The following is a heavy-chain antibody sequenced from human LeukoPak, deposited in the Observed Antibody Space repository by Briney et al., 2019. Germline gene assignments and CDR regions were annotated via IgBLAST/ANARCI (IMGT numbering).Heavy chain of an antibody. Sequence: GGSLRLSCAASGFTFSSYEMNWVRQAPGKGLEWLSYISSSGTTKYYADSAKGRFTISRDNAKNSLYLQMNSLRAEDTAVYYCARGSYSSGYYFDYWGQGTLVTVSS. V-gene: IGHV3-48*03. CDR3: ARGSYSSGYYFDY. J-gene: IGHJ4*02. CDR2: ISSSGTTK. D-gene: IGHD6-19*01. CDR1: GFTFSSYE.